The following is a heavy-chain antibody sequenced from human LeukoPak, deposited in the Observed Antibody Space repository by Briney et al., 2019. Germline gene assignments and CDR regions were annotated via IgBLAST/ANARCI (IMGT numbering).Heavy chain of an antibody. CDR3: AREPRYYGSSGYRSRDAFDI. CDR1: GYTFTGYY. J-gene: IGHJ3*02. CDR2: INPNSGGT. V-gene: IGHV1-2*02. Sequence: ASVKVSCKASGYTFTGYYMHWVRQAPGQGLEWMGWINPNSGGTNYAQKFQGRVTMTRDTSISTAYMELSRLRSDDTAVYYCAREPRYYGSSGYRSRDAFDIWGQGTMVTVSS. D-gene: IGHD3-22*01.